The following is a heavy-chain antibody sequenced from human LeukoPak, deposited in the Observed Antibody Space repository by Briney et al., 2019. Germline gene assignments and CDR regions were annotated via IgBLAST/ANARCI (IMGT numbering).Heavy chain of an antibody. V-gene: IGHV1-69*13. J-gene: IGHJ6*02. CDR1: GGTFSSYA. D-gene: IGHD3-3*01. CDR2: IIPIFGTA. CDR3: ARDRPLITIFGVVHNYGMDV. Sequence: SVKVSCKASGGTFSSYAISWVRQAPGQGLEWMGGIIPIFGTANYAQKFQGRVTITADESTSTAYMELSSMRSEDTAVYYCARDRPLITIFGVVHNYGMDVWGQGTTVTVSS.